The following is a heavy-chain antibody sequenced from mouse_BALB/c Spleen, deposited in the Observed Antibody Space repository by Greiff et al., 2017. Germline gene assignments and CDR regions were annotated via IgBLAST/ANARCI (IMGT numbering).Heavy chain of an antibody. Sequence: EVMLVESGPGLVKPSQSLSLTCTVTGYSITSDYAWNWIRQFPGNKLEWMGYISYSGSTSYNPSLKSRISITRDTSKNQFFLQLNSVTTEDTATYYCARLYYDYDGWFAYWGQGTLGTVSA. J-gene: IGHJ3*01. CDR1: GYSITSDYA. V-gene: IGHV3-2*02. D-gene: IGHD2-4*01. CDR3: ARLYYDYDGWFAY. CDR2: ISYSGST.